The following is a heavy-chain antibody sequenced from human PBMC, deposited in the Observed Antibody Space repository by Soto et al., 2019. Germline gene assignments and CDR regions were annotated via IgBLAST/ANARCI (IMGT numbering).Heavy chain of an antibody. CDR1: GYTITCCA. V-gene: IGHV1-3*01. J-gene: IGHJ3*02. CDR2: INAGDGDT. D-gene: IGHD3-22*01. CDR3: ARVGSYYYDSSGYYQQNAFDI. Sequence: ASVKVSCKASGYTITCCAMHWVRQAPGQRPEWMGWINAGDGDTKYSQNFQGRLTIIRDTSASTAYMELSSLRSEDTAVYYCARVGSYYYDSSGYYQQNAFDIWGQGTMVTVSS.